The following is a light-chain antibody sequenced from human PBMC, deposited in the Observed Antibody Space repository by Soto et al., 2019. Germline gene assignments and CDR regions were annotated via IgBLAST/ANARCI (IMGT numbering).Light chain of an antibody. Sequence: EIVLTQSPATLSLSPGERATLSCRASQSVSSYLAWYQQKPGQAPRLLIYEASNRATGIPARFSGSGSGTDFTLTLSSLEPEDFAVYYCQQRSNWPPKLTFGGGTKVEIK. CDR3: QQRSNWPPKLT. CDR1: QSVSSY. CDR2: EAS. V-gene: IGKV3-11*01. J-gene: IGKJ4*01.